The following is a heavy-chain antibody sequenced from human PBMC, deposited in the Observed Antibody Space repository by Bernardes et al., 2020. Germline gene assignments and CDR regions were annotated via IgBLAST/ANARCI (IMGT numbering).Heavy chain of an antibody. CDR1: GFTFSSYW. CDR3: ARGGFTVTKAIDNWFDP. J-gene: IGHJ5*02. CDR2: IKQDGSEK. D-gene: IGHD4-4*01. V-gene: IGHV3-7*03. Sequence: GGSLRLSCAASGFTFSSYWMSWVRQAPGKGLEWVANIKQDGSEKYYVDSVKGRFTISRDNAKNSLYLQMNSLRAEDTAVYYCARGGFTVTKAIDNWFDPWGQGTLVTVSS.